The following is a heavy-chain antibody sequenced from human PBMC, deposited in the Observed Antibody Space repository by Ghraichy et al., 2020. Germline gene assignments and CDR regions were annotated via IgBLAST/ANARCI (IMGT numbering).Heavy chain of an antibody. Sequence: GALNISCAASGFTFSSYSMNWVRQAPGKGLEWLSSISSSSLYMYYADSVKGRFTISRDNAKNSLYLQVNSLRAEDTAVYYCARVRGEYGSGSRESYGMDVWGQGTTVTVSS. CDR2: ISSSSLYM. D-gene: IGHD3-10*01. CDR3: ARVRGEYGSGSRESYGMDV. CDR1: GFTFSSYS. V-gene: IGHV3-21*01. J-gene: IGHJ6*02.